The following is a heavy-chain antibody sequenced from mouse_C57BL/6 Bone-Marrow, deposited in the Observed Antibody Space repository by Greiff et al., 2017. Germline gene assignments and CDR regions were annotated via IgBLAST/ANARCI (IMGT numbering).Heavy chain of an antibody. CDR2: IYPGSGST. V-gene: IGHV1-55*01. CDR1: GYTFTSYW. D-gene: IGHD3-2*02. J-gene: IGHJ4*01. CDR3: ARELAQAFSKGY. Sequence: QVQLQQPGAELVKPGASVKMSCKASGYTFTSYWITWVKQRPGQGLEWIGDIYPGSGSTNYNEKFKSKATLTVDTSSSTAYMQLSSLTSEDSAVYYGARELAQAFSKGYWGQGTSVTVSS.